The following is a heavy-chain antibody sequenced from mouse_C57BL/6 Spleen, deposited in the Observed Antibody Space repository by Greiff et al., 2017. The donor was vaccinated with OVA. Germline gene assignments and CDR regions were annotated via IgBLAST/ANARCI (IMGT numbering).Heavy chain of an antibody. CDR3: ARHEEGYDYEDY. CDR2: FYPGSGSI. V-gene: IGHV1-62-2*01. CDR1: GYTFTEYT. D-gene: IGHD2-4*01. J-gene: IGHJ2*01. Sequence: VKLVESGAELVKPGASVKLSCKASGYTFTEYTIHWVKQRSGQGLEWIGWFYPGSGSIKYNEKFKDKATLTADKSSSTVYMELSRLTSEDSAVYFCARHEEGYDYEDYWGQGTTLTVSS.